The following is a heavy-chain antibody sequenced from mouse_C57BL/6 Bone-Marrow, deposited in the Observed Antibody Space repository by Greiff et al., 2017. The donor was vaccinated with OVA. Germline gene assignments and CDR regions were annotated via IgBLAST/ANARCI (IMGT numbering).Heavy chain of an antibody. V-gene: IGHV1-81*01. CDR1: GYTFTSYG. CDR2: IYPRSGNT. J-gene: IGHJ3*01. CDR3: ARGQLRLRGFAY. D-gene: IGHD3-2*02. Sequence: VQLQQSGAELARPGASVKLSCKASGYTFTSYGISWVKQRTGQGLEWIGEIYPRSGNTYYNEKFKGKATLTADKSSSTAYMELRSLTSEDSAVYFCARGQLRLRGFAYWGQGTLVTVSA.